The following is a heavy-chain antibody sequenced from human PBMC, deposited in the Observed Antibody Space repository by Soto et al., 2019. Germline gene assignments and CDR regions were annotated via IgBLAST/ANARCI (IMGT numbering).Heavy chain of an antibody. J-gene: IGHJ4*02. D-gene: IGHD6-19*01. Sequence: PGGSPRLSCAAPGFTFNTYAMSCARRAPGKGLEWVAAIVASGDGTYYADSVKGRFTISRDNSENTLYLQMNSLRADDTAVYYCAKVYVKVAASYFLAYWGQGSLVTVSS. V-gene: IGHV3-23*01. CDR2: IVASGDGT. CDR3: AKVYVKVAASYFLAY. CDR1: GFTFNTYA.